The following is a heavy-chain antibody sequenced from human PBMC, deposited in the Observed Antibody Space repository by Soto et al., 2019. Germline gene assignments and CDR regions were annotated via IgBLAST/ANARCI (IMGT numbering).Heavy chain of an antibody. D-gene: IGHD5-18*01. CDR1: GFTFSSYS. Sequence: HPGGSLRLSCSASGFTFSSYSMDWVRQAPGKGLEYVSAISSSGGSTYYANSVKGRFTISRDNSKNMLYLQMSSLTAEDMAVYYCVTDTSMVDFDYWGQGTLVTVSS. J-gene: IGHJ4*02. V-gene: IGHV3-64D*06. CDR3: VTDTSMVDFDY. CDR2: ISSSGGST.